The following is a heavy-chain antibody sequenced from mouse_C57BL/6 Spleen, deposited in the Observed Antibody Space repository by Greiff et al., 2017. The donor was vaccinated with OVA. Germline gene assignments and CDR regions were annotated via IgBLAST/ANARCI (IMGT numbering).Heavy chain of an antibody. J-gene: IGHJ2*01. V-gene: IGHV1-15*01. CDR1: GYTFTDYE. Sequence: QVQLQQSGAELVRPGASVTLSCKASGYTFTDYEMHWVKQTPVHGLEWIGAIDPETGGTAYNQKFKGKAILTADKSSSTAYMELRSLTSEDSAVYYCTRRNERDYFDYWGQGTTLTVSS. CDR3: TRRNERDYFDY. D-gene: IGHD2-1*01. CDR2: IDPETGGT.